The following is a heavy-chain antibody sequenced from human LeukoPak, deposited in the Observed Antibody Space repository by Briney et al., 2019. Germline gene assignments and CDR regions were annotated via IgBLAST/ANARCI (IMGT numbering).Heavy chain of an antibody. CDR3: ASSGGEQWLPFDY. V-gene: IGHV4-59*08. CDR2: IYYSGST. J-gene: IGHJ4*02. D-gene: IGHD6-19*01. Sequence: SETLSLTCTVSGGSISSYYWSWIRQPPGKGLEWIGYIYYSGSTNYNPSLKSRVTISVDTSKNQFSLKLSSVTAADTAVYYCASSGGEQWLPFDYWGQGTLVTVSS. CDR1: GGSISSYY.